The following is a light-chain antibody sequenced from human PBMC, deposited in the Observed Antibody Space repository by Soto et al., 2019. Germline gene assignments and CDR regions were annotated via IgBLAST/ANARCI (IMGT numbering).Light chain of an antibody. CDR1: QTVSITY. Sequence: GLTQSPGTLSLSPGESATLSCRASQTVSITYLTWYQQKPGQAPRLLIFGASKRATGIPDRFSGSGSGRDFTLTISGLEPEDFAVYYCQQYGSSPRISFGQGTRLEIK. J-gene: IGKJ5*01. CDR3: QQYGSSPRIS. V-gene: IGKV3-20*01. CDR2: GAS.